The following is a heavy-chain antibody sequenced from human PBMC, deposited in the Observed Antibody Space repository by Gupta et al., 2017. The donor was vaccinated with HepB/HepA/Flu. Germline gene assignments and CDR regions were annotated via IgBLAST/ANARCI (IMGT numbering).Heavy chain of an antibody. CDR2: IRSKAYGGTT. CDR1: GFTFGDYA. J-gene: IGHJ3*02. Sequence: EVQLVESGGGLVKPGRSLSLYCTASGFTFGDYAMSWFRQAPGKGLEWVGFIRSKAYGGTTEYAASVKGRFTISRDDSKSIAYLQMNSLKTEDTAVYYCTRDWGPTYSVVAFDIWGQGTMVTVSS. D-gene: IGHD2-15*01. CDR3: TRDWGPTYSVVAFDI. V-gene: IGHV3-49*05.